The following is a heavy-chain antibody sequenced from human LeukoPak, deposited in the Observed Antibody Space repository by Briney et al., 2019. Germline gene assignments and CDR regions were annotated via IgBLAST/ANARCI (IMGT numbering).Heavy chain of an antibody. Sequence: GASVKVSCKASGYTFTSYYMHWVRQAPGQGLEWMGIINPSGGSTSYAQKFQGRVTITADESTSTAYMELSSLRSEDTAVYYCARGPQNQLLWAKDDAFDIWGQGTMVTVSS. CDR3: ARGPQNQLLWAKDDAFDI. J-gene: IGHJ3*02. V-gene: IGHV1-46*01. D-gene: IGHD2-2*01. CDR2: INPSGGST. CDR1: GYTFTSYY.